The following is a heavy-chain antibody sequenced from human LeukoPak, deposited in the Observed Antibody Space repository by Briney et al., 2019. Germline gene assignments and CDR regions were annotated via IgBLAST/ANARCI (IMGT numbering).Heavy chain of an antibody. CDR3: AKRVRADPKFYYFDY. CDR2: ISGSGGST. Sequence: GGSLRLSCAASGFTFSSYAMSWVRQAPGKGLEWVSAISGSGGSTYYADSVKGRFTISRDNSKNTLYLQMNSLRAEDTAVYYCAKRVRADPKFYYFDYWGQGTLVTVSS. CDR1: GFTFSSYA. J-gene: IGHJ4*02. D-gene: IGHD6-19*01. V-gene: IGHV3-23*01.